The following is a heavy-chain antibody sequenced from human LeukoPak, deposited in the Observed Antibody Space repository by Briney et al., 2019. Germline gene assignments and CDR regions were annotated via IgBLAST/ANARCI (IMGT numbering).Heavy chain of an antibody. J-gene: IGHJ4*02. V-gene: IGHV3-53*01. CDR1: GFTVSSNY. D-gene: IGHD4/OR15-4a*01. CDR3: ARDVDYANPRHDY. Sequence: PGGSLRLSCAASGFTVSSNYISWVRQAPGKGLEWVSVIYSGGGTNYADSVKGRFTISRDNANNSVYLQMNSLRSEDTAVYYCARDVDYANPRHDYWGQGTLVTVSS. CDR2: IYSGGGT.